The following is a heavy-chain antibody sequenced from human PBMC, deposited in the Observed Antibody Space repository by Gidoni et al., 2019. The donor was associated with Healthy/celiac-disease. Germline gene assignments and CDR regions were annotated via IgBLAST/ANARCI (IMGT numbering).Heavy chain of an antibody. CDR2: INPSGGST. D-gene: IGHD6-19*01. J-gene: IGHJ6*02. V-gene: IGHV1-46*01. CDR1: GYTFTSYY. Sequence: QVQLVQSGAEVKKPGASVKVSCKASGYTFTSYYMHWVRQAPGQGLEWMGIINPSGGSTSYAQKFQGRVTMTRDTSTSTVYMELSSLRSEDTAVYYCARAGVPGYSSGWYPQTLNYYYYGMDVWGQGTTVTVSS. CDR3: ARAGVPGYSSGWYPQTLNYYYYGMDV.